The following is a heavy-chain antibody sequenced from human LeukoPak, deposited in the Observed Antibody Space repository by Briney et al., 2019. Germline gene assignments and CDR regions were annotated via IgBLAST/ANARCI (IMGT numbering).Heavy chain of an antibody. CDR2: MNPNSGNT. CDR3: AREGDSGSYYV. Sequence: GESLKISCKGSGYSFTSYWIGWVRQATGQGLEWMGWMNPNSGNTGYAQKFQGRVTMTRNTSISTAYMELSSLRSEDTAVYYCAREGDSGSYYVWGQGTLVTVSS. CDR1: GYSFTSYW. D-gene: IGHD1-26*01. J-gene: IGHJ4*02. V-gene: IGHV1-8*02.